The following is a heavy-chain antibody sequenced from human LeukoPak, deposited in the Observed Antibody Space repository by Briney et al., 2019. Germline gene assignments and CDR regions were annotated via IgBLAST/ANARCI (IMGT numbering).Heavy chain of an antibody. Sequence: GGSLRLSCSASGFTFSNYGMSWVRQAPGKGPEWVSGIHGSSGSTYYADSVKGRSTISRDNSKNTLYLQMNNLRAEDTAVYYCARGYDFWSGYSFDYWGQGTLVTVSS. V-gene: IGHV3-23*01. CDR1: GFTFSNYG. D-gene: IGHD3-3*01. J-gene: IGHJ4*02. CDR2: IHGSSGST. CDR3: ARGYDFWSGYSFDY.